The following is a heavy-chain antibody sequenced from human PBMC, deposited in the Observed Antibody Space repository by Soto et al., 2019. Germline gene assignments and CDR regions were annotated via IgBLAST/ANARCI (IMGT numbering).Heavy chain of an antibody. CDR1: GFTFSSYS. CDR2: ISSSSSTI. D-gene: IGHD5-12*01. Sequence: EVQLVESGGGLVQPGGSLRLSCAASGFTFSSYSMNWVRQAPGKGLEWVSYISSSSSTIYYADSVKGRFTISGDNAKNSLYLQMNSLRAEDTAVYYCASQSSEWLLFASWGQGTLVTVSS. V-gene: IGHV3-48*01. J-gene: IGHJ4*02. CDR3: ASQSSEWLLFAS.